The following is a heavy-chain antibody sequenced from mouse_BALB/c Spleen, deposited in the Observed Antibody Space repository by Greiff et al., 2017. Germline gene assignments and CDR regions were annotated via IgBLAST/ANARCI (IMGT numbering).Heavy chain of an antibody. J-gene: IGHJ4*01. CDR3: ARHRGTSGGDYYAMDY. CDR1: GFTFSSYA. D-gene: IGHD1-3*01. V-gene: IGHV5-9-3*01. Sequence: DVKLVESGGGLVKPGGSLKLSCAASGFTFSSYAMSWVRQTPEKRLEWVATISSGGSYTYYPDSVKGRFTISRDNAKNTLYLQMSSLRSEDTAMYYCARHRGTSGGDYYAMDYWGQGTSVTVSS. CDR2: ISSGGSYT.